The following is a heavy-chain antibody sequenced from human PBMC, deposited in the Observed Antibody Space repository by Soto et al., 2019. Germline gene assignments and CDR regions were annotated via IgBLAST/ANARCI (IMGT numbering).Heavy chain of an antibody. CDR3: AKNPGYYYDSTGYHLDY. V-gene: IGHV3-23*01. CDR2: ISYGGGTT. D-gene: IGHD3-22*01. J-gene: IGHJ4*02. CDR1: EFTFSNYA. Sequence: GVLRLSCAASEFTFSNYAMSWVRQAPGKGLEWVSAISYGGGTTYYADSVKGRFTISRDNSKNTLYLQMNSLRAEDTAVYYCAKNPGYYYDSTGYHLDYWGQGTLVTVSS.